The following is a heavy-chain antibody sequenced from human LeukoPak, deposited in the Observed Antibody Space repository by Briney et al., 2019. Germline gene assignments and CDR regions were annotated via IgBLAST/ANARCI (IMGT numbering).Heavy chain of an antibody. CDR2: VASSGTS. J-gene: IGHJ5*02. V-gene: IGHV4-59*01. D-gene: IGHD2-21*02. Sequence: PSETLSFTCTVSGDSLNTYYWTWVRQTPGKELEWIGFVASSGTSNYNPSLKSRVSISIDTSKNQFSLALTSVTPADTAVYYCAGVVRGVVTSNWFDPWGQGTLVSVSS. CDR3: AGVVRGVVTSNWFDP. CDR1: GDSLNTYY.